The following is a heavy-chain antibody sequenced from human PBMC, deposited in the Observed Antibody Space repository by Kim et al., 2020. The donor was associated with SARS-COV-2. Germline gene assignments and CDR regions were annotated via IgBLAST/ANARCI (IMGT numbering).Heavy chain of an antibody. CDR3: ARDGAAAGHGAPWFDP. CDR1: GGTFSSYA. Sequence: SVKVSCKASGGTFSSYAISWVRQAPGQGLEWMGGIIPIFGTANYAQKFQGRVTITADESTSTAYMELSSLRSEDTAVYYCARDGAAAGHGAPWFDPWGQGTLVTVSS. CDR2: IIPIFGTA. D-gene: IGHD6-13*01. J-gene: IGHJ5*02. V-gene: IGHV1-69*13.